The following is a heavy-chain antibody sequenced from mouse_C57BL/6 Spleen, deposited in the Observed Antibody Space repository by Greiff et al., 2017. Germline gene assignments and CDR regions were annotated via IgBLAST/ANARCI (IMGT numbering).Heavy chain of an antibody. D-gene: IGHD1-1*01. CDR1: GFTFSSYA. V-gene: IGHV5-4*03. Sequence: DVKLVESGGGLVKPGGSLKLSCAASGFTFSSYAMSWVRQTPEKRLEWVATISDGGSYTYYPDNVKGRFTISRDNAKNNLYLQMSHLKSEDTAMYYCARNYYGAFDYWGQGTTLTVSS. CDR3: ARNYYGAFDY. CDR2: ISDGGSYT. J-gene: IGHJ2*01.